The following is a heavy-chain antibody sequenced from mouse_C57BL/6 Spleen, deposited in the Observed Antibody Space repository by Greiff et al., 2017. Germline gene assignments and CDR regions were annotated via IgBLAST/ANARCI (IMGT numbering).Heavy chain of an antibody. CDR3: ARRGGLYDYDDGPWFAY. J-gene: IGHJ3*01. CDR1: GYTFTSYW. D-gene: IGHD2-4*01. V-gene: IGHV1-64*01. Sequence: QVQLQQPGAELVKPAASVKLSCKASGYTFTSYWMHWVKQRPGQGLEWIGMIHPNSGSTNYNEKFKSKATLTVDKSSSTAYMQLSSLTSEDSAVYYCARRGGLYDYDDGPWFAYWGQGTLVTVSA. CDR2: IHPNSGST.